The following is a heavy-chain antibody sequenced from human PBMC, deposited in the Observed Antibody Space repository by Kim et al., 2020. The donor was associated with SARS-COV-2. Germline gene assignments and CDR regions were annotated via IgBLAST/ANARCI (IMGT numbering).Heavy chain of an antibody. CDR2: IYYSGST. D-gene: IGHD6-13*01. Sequence: SETLSLTCTVSGGSISSYYWSWIRQPPGKGLEWIGYIYYSGSTNYNPSLKSRVTISVDTSKNQFSLKLSSVTAADTAVYYCARGAGVSKDYWGQGTLVTVSS. CDR3: ARGAGVSKDY. V-gene: IGHV4-59*01. J-gene: IGHJ4*02. CDR1: GGSISSYY.